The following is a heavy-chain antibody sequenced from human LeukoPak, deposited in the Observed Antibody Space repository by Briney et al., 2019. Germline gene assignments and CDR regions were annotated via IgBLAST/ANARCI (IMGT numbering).Heavy chain of an antibody. J-gene: IGHJ1*01. CDR3: AQAEKRESGHRFQH. CDR2: ISSSSTII. Sequence: GGSLRLSCAASGFTFSSHSMNWVRQAPGKGLEWVPYISSSSTIIHYADSVKGRFTISRDDAKNSLYLQMNSLRAEDTAVYYCAQAEKRESGHRFQHWGQGILVTVSS. D-gene: IGHD3-3*01. CDR1: GFTFSSHS. V-gene: IGHV3-48*01.